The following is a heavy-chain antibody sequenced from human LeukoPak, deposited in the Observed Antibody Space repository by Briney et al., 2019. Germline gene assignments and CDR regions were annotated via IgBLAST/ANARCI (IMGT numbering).Heavy chain of an antibody. CDR3: ARNVVVTAISGDYFDY. V-gene: IGHV2-5*02. D-gene: IGHD2-21*02. J-gene: IGHJ4*02. CDR2: IYWDDDK. Sequence: SGPTLVNPTQTLTLTCTFSGFSLSTSGVGVGWIRQPPGKALEWLALIYWDDDKRYSPSPKSRLTITKDTSKNQVVLTMTNMDPVDTATYYCARNVVVTAISGDYFDYWGQGTLVTVSS. CDR1: GFSLSTSGVG.